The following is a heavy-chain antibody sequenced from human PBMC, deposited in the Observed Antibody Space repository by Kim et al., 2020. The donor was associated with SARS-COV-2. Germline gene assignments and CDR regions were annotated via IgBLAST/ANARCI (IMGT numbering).Heavy chain of an antibody. CDR1: GFTFSSYA. Sequence: GGSLRLSCAASGFTFSSYAMHWVRQAPGKGLEWVAVISYDGSNKYYANSVKGRFTISRDNSKNTLYLQMNSLRAEDTAVYYCARDRAYYDFWSGYLPHDFYYYYYGMDVWGQGTTVTVSS. J-gene: IGHJ6*02. D-gene: IGHD3-3*01. CDR2: ISYDGSNK. V-gene: IGHV3-30*04. CDR3: ARDRAYYDFWSGYLPHDFYYYYYGMDV.